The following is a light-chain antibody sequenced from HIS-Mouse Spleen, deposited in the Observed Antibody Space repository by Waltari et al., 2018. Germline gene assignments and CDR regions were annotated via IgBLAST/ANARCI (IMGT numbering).Light chain of an antibody. CDR3: SSYTSSSFNVV. J-gene: IGLJ2*01. CDR1: SSDVGGYKY. V-gene: IGLV2-14*03. Sequence: QSALTQPASVSGSPGQSIPISCTGTSSDVGGYKYVSWYQQHPGKAPKLMIYDVSNRPSGVSNRFSGSKSGNTASLTISGLQAEDEADYYCSSYTSSSFNVVFGGGTKLTVL. CDR2: DVS.